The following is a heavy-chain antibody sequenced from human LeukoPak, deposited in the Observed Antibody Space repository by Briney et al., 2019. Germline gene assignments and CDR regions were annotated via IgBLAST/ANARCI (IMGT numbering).Heavy chain of an antibody. D-gene: IGHD5-12*01. V-gene: IGHV3-48*03. CDR1: GFNLSSYE. CDR2: ISISGSPK. J-gene: IGHJ3*02. Sequence: GGSLRLSCVASGFNLSSYEMNWVRQAPGKGLEWVSYISISGSPKNYADSVKGRFTISRDNAKNSLYLQMNSLRGEDTAVYYCARDSWMAQHRAAFDIWGQGTMVTVSS. CDR3: ARDSWMAQHRAAFDI.